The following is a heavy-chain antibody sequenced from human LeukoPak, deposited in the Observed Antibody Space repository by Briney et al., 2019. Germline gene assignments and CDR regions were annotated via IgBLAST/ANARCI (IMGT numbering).Heavy chain of an antibody. CDR2: IIPIFGTA. V-gene: IGHV1-69*05. CDR1: GGTFSSYA. J-gene: IGHJ4*02. CDR3: ARAVAPNVDTAIVNI. D-gene: IGHD5-18*01. Sequence: SVKVSCKASGGTFSSYAISWVRQAPGQGLEWMGGIIPIFGTANYAQKFQGRVTITTDESTSTAYMELSSLRSEDTAVYYCARAVAPNVDTAIVNIWGQGTLVTVSS.